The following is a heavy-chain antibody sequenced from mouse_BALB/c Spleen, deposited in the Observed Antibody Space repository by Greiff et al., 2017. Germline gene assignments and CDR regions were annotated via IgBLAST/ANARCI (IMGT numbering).Heavy chain of an antibody. J-gene: IGHJ1*01. V-gene: IGHV1-59*01. CDR3: ARFDPRYLDV. CDR2: IDPYDSYT. Sequence: QVHLQQPGAELVKPGASVKMSCKASGYTFTSYWMHWVKQRPGQGLEWIGVIDPYDSYTSYNQKFKGKATLTVDTSSSTAYMQLSRLTSEDSAVYCCARFDPRYLDVWGAGTTVTVSS. CDR1: GYTFTSYW.